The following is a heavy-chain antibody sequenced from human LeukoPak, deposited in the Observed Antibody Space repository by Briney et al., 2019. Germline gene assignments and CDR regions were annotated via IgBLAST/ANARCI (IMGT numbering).Heavy chain of an antibody. CDR2: IYYSGST. D-gene: IGHD3-10*01. CDR1: GYSIISDYF. CDR3: ARHRYYYRSGSYYGAPYYMDV. J-gene: IGHJ6*03. V-gene: IGHV4-38-2*02. Sequence: SETLSLTCIVSGYSIISDYFWGWVRQPPGKGPEWIGSIYYSGSTYYNPSLKSRVTISVDTSKNQFSLKLSSVTAADTAVYYCARHRYYYRSGSYYGAPYYMDVWGKGTTVTISS.